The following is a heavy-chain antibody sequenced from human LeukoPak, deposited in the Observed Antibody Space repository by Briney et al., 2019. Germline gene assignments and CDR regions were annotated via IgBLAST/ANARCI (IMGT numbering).Heavy chain of an antibody. CDR2: ISGSGGST. V-gene: IGHV3-23*01. D-gene: IGHD5-18*01. Sequence: GGSLRLSCAASGFTFSSYAMGWVRQAPGKGLEWVSAISGSGGSTYYADSVKGRFTISRDNSKNTLYLQMNSLRAEDTAVYYCAKDHLQLGGYFDYWGQGTLATVSS. J-gene: IGHJ4*02. CDR3: AKDHLQLGGYFDY. CDR1: GFTFSSYA.